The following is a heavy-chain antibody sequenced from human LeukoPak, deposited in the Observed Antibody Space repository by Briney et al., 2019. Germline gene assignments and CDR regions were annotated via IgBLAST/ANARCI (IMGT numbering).Heavy chain of an antibody. D-gene: IGHD3-3*01. Sequence: GGSLRLSCAASGFTFSSYAMSWVRQAPGKGLEWVSAISGSGGSTYYADSVKGRFTISRDNSKNTLYLQMNSLRAEDTAVYYCARVYSTIFGVVRNWFDPWGRGTLVTVSS. CDR2: ISGSGGST. V-gene: IGHV3-23*01. CDR1: GFTFSSYA. CDR3: ARVYSTIFGVVRNWFDP. J-gene: IGHJ5*02.